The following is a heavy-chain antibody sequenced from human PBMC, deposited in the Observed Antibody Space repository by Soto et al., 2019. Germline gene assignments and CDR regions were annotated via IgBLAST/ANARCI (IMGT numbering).Heavy chain of an antibody. CDR2: IIPIFGTA. J-gene: IGHJ4*02. V-gene: IGHV1-69*13. CDR1: GGTFSSYA. D-gene: IGHD6-13*01. Sequence: GASVKVSCKASGGTFSSYAISWVRQAPGQGLEWMGGIIPIFGTANYAQKFQGRVTITADESTSTAYMELSSLRSEDTAVYYCARDGIGKAAAKLDYWGQGTLVTVSS. CDR3: ARDGIGKAAAKLDY.